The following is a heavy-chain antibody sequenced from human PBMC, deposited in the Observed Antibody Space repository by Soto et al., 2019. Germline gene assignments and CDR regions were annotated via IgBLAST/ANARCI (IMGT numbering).Heavy chain of an antibody. CDR2: IIPIFGTA. CDR1: GGTFSSYA. J-gene: IGHJ4*02. CDR3: AREGRGPDTAMVSSGQLDY. V-gene: IGHV1-69*01. D-gene: IGHD5-18*01. Sequence: QVQLVQSGAEVKKPGSSVKVSCKASGGTFSSYAISWVRQAPGQGLEWMGGIIPIFGTANYAQKFQGRVTITADESTSTAYMELSSLRSEDTAVYYCAREGRGPDTAMVSSGQLDYWGQGTLVTVSS.